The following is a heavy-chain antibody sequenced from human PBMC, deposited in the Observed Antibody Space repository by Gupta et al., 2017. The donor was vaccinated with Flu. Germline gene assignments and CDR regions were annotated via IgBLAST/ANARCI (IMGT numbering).Heavy chain of an antibody. CDR1: GFFFSSYW. V-gene: IGHV3-7*01. CDR2: ISPDGSHK. J-gene: IGHJ4*02. D-gene: IGHD3-16*01. CDR3: AGWGNGANF. Sequence: EVQLVESGGDLVQPGGSLRLSCAASGFFFSSYWMNWVRQAPGKGLEWVANISPDGSHKSYVDSVKGRFTISRDNTKNSLFLEMNSLRVEDTALFYCAGWGNGANFWGQGALVSVSS.